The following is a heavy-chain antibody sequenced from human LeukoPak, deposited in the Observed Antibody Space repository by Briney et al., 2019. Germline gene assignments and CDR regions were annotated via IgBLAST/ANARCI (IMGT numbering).Heavy chain of an antibody. CDR1: GYTFTGYY. CDR2: ISAYNGNT. D-gene: IGHD6-19*01. Sequence: GAPVKVSCKASGYTFTGYYMHWVRQAPGQGLEWMGWISAYNGNTNYAQKLQGRVTMTTDTSTSTAYMELRSLRSDDTAVYYCARVGYSSGWYPRLAYFDYWGQGTLVTVSS. V-gene: IGHV1-18*04. CDR3: ARVGYSSGWYPRLAYFDY. J-gene: IGHJ4*02.